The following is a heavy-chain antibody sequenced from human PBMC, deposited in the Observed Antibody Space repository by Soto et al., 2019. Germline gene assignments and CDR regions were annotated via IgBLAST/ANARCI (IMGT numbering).Heavy chain of an antibody. CDR3: ARVLGKYAFDI. V-gene: IGHV3-66*01. J-gene: IGHJ3*02. CDR1: GFTVSSNY. Sequence: GGSLRLSCAASGFTVSSNYMSWVRQAPGKGLEWVSVIFSGDSTYYADSVKGRFTISRDNSKNTLYLQMNSLRAEDTAVYYCARVLGKYAFDIWGQGTMVTVSS. CDR2: IFSGDST.